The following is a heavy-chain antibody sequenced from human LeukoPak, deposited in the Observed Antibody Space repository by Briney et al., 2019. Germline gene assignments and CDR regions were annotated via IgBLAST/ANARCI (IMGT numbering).Heavy chain of an antibody. V-gene: IGHV4-39*01. CDR3: ASFYCSGGSCYQYFSYYYMDV. D-gene: IGHD2-15*01. Sequence: PSETLSLTCTVSGGSISSRSYYWGWIRQPPGTGLEWLGSIYYSGSTYYNPSLQSRVTISVDTSKNQFSLKLNSVTAADTAVYYCASFYCSGGSCYQYFSYYYMDVWGKGTTVTISS. J-gene: IGHJ6*03. CDR2: IYYSGST. CDR1: GGSISSRSYY.